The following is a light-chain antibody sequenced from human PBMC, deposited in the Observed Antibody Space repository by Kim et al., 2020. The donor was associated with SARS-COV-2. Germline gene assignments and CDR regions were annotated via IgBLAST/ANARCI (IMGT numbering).Light chain of an antibody. J-gene: IGKJ1*01. Sequence: EIVMTQSPATLSVSPGERATLSCRASQTVSSNLAWYQQKAGQSPRLLIYGASTRATGLPARFSGSGSGTEFTLTISSLQSEDFAVYYCQQYTNWPPTFGQGTKVDLK. CDR3: QQYTNWPPT. CDR1: QTVSSN. CDR2: GAS. V-gene: IGKV3-15*01.